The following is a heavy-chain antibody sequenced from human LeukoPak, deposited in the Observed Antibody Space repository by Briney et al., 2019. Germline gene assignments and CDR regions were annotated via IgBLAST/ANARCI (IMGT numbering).Heavy chain of an antibody. CDR3: AKGKGGTCFNYCFDY. V-gene: IGHV3-23*03. D-gene: IGHD1-26*01. CDR1: GFAFSGCA. CDR2: IHNDDATT. J-gene: IGHJ4*02. Sequence: GASLRLSCAASGFAFSGCAMIWVRQAPGKGLEWVSIIHNDDATTYYADSVKGRFTVSRDNSKNTLYLEMNSLRAEDTAVYYCAKGKGGTCFNYCFDYWGQGTPVTVSS.